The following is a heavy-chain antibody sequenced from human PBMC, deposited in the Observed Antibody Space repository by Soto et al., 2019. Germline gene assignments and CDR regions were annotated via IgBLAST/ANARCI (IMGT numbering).Heavy chain of an antibody. Sequence: SQTLSLTCAISGDSVSSNSVAWNWIRQSPSRGLEWLGRTYYRSKWYNDYAVSVKSRITINADTSNNQFSLQLNSVTPEDTAIYYCGRSASAAGNNWFDPWGQGTPVTVSS. D-gene: IGHD6-13*01. J-gene: IGHJ5*02. CDR2: TYYRSKWYN. CDR3: GRSASAAGNNWFDP. V-gene: IGHV6-1*01. CDR1: GDSVSSNSVA.